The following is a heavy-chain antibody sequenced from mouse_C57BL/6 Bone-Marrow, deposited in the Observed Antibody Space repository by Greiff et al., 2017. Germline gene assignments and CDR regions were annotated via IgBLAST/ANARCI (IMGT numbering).Heavy chain of an antibody. V-gene: IGHV1-72*01. Sequence: QVQLQQSGAELVKPGASVKLSCKASGYTFTNYCMHWVKQRPGQGLEWIGRIDPNSGGTKYNEKFKSKATLTVDKPSSTAYMQLSSLTSKDSAVXYCARGGLLRYWGQGTLVTVSA. CDR1: GYTFTNYC. CDR2: IDPNSGGT. CDR3: ARGGLLRY. D-gene: IGHD6-1*01. J-gene: IGHJ3*01.